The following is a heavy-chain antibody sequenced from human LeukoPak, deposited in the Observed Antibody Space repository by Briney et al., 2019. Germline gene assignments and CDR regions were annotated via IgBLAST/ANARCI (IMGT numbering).Heavy chain of an antibody. J-gene: IGHJ4*02. CDR1: GYTFTGYY. CDR2: INPNSGGT. D-gene: IGHD3-22*01. CDR3: ARVRDSSGYYYVG. Sequence: ASVKVSCKASGYTFTGYYMHWVRQAPGQGLEWMGWINPNSGGTNYAQKFQGRVTMTRDTSISTAYMELSRLRSDDTAVYYCARVRDSSGYYYVGWGQGTLVTVSS. V-gene: IGHV1-2*02.